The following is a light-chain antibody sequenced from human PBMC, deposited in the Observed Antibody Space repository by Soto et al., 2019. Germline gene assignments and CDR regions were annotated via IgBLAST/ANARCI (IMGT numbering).Light chain of an antibody. CDR2: SAS. Sequence: DIRMTQSPSSLSASVGDTVTMTCRAGQTIGQYVSWYRQKPGKAPDLLIYSASTLQRGVPSRFRGRGSETVFTLTINCLQPEDFGTYYCQESYSTPPAFGGGPKVDIK. J-gene: IGKJ4*01. CDR3: QESYSTPPA. V-gene: IGKV1-39*01. CDR1: QTIGQY.